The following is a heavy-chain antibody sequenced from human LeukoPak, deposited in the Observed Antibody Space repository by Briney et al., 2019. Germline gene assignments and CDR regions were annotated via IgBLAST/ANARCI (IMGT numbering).Heavy chain of an antibody. CDR3: ARGLGLRYYDFWSGEGASHYFDY. J-gene: IGHJ4*02. CDR1: GGSFSGYY. CDR2: INHSGST. D-gene: IGHD3-3*01. Sequence: PSETLSLTCAVYGGSFSGYYWSWIRQPPGKGLEWIGEINHSGSTNYNPSLKSRVTISVDTSKNQFSLKLSSVTAADTAVYYCARGLGLRYYDFWSGEGASHYFDYWGQGTLVTVSS. V-gene: IGHV4-34*01.